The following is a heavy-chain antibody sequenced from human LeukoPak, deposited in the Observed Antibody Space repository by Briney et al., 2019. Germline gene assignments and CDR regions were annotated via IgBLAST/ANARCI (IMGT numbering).Heavy chain of an antibody. CDR2: IYYSGST. CDR3: ARSSIFDSSGYYGY. CDR1: GGSISSYY. Sequence: ASETLSLTCTVSGGSISSYYWSWIRQPPGKGLEWIGYIYYSGSTNYNPSLKSRVTISVDTSKNQFSLKLSSVTAADTAVYYCARSSIFDSSGYYGYWGQGTLVTVSS. J-gene: IGHJ4*02. D-gene: IGHD3-22*01. V-gene: IGHV4-59*01.